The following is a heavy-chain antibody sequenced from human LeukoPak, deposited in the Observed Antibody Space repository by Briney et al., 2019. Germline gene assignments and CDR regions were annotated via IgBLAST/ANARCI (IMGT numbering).Heavy chain of an antibody. J-gene: IGHJ6*02. D-gene: IGHD2/OR15-2a*01. CDR1: GGSFSGYY. V-gene: IGHV4-34*01. CDR3: ARVRRNYYYGMDV. CDR2: INHSGST. Sequence: SETLSLTCAVYGGSFSGYYWSWIRQPPGKGLEWIGEINHSGSTNYNPSLKSRVTISVDTSKNQFSLKLSSVTAADTAVYYCARVRRNYYYGMDVWGQGTTVTVPS.